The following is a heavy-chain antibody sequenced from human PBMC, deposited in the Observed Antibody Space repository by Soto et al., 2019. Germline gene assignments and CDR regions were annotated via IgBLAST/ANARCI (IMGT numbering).Heavy chain of an antibody. CDR1: GASLTRGVYY. CDR3: ARANCVRCPFDH. D-gene: IGHD1-1*01. CDR2: IYYRGTT. Sequence: QVQLQESGPRLAKPSECLSLTCSVSGASLTRGVYYWSWVRQPPGRQLEWIGSIYYRGTTNYNPSLTGRVTISEETSTNQVSVTVKSVTAADTAVYFCARANCVRCPFDHWGQGTLVTVSS. V-gene: IGHV4-61*08. J-gene: IGHJ4*02.